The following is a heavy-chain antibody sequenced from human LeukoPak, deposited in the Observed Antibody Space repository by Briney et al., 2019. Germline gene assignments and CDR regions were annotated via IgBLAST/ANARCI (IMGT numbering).Heavy chain of an antibody. CDR3: ARGTMIGYYFDY. V-gene: IGHV3-7*01. J-gene: IGHJ4*02. CDR1: GFTFSSYW. Sequence: GGSLRLSCAASGFTFSSYWMTWVRQAPGKGLVWVANINQDGSEKYYVDSVKGRFTISRDNARNSLYLQMNSLRAGDTAVYYCARGTMIGYYFDYWGQGTLVTVSP. CDR2: INQDGSEK. D-gene: IGHD3-22*01.